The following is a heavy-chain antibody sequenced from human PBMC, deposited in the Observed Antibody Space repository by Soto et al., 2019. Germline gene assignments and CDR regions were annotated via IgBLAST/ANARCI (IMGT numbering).Heavy chain of an antibody. Sequence: ASVKVSCKASGYTFTSYAMHWVRQAPGQRLEWMGWINAGNGNTKYSQKFQGRVTITRDTSASTAYMELSSLRSEDTALYYCARDSYGDYSYYYYGMDVWGQGTTVTVSS. V-gene: IGHV1-3*01. J-gene: IGHJ6*02. CDR3: ARDSYGDYSYYYYGMDV. CDR1: GYTFTSYA. CDR2: INAGNGNT. D-gene: IGHD4-17*01.